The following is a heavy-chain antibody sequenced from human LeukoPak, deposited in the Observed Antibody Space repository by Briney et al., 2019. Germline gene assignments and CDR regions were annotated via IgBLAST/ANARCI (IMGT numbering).Heavy chain of an antibody. Sequence: GSGPALVKPTQTLTLTCTFSGFSLRTSGMRVSWIRQPPGKALEWLARIDWDNEKLYNTSLKTRLTISKDTSKNQVVLTMTNMDPVDTATYYCARIPAGGTYNYWGQGTLVTVSS. D-gene: IGHD1-26*01. CDR3: ARIPAGGTYNY. V-gene: IGHV2-70*04. J-gene: IGHJ4*02. CDR1: GFSLRTSGMR. CDR2: IDWDNEK.